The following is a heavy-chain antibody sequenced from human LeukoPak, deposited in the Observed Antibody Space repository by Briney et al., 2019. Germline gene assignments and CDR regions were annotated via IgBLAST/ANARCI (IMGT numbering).Heavy chain of an antibody. Sequence: GGSLTLSCAVSGFSISGRDMTWGRQAPGKGLEWVSSIGSGGKIFYTDSVKGRFTVSSDTSKNTLFLQMNSLIAADTAVYYCARHNARLRGWIGEVDFWGQGALVTVSS. D-gene: IGHD3-10*01. CDR3: ARHNARLRGWIGEVDF. V-gene: IGHV3-69-1*01. CDR2: IGSGGKI. CDR1: GFSISGRD. J-gene: IGHJ4*02.